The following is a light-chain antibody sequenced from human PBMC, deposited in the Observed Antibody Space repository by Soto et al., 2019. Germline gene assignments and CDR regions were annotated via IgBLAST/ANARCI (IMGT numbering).Light chain of an antibody. CDR2: GAS. V-gene: IGKV1-9*01. Sequence: IQLTQSPSSLSASVGDRVTITCRASQGISSFLAWYQQKPGKAPKLLIYGASTLQSGVPSRFSGSESGTDCTLTIGSLQPEDFATYYCQQLNSFPIPFGPGTKVDIK. J-gene: IGKJ3*01. CDR3: QQLNSFPIP. CDR1: QGISSF.